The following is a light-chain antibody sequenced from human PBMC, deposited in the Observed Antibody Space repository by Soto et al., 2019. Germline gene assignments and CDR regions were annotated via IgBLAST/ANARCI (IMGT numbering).Light chain of an antibody. CDR2: EGV. V-gene: IGLV2-23*01. CDR3: CSYVGATTYV. CDR1: SSNIGGYNI. J-gene: IGLJ1*01. Sequence: QSVLTQPASVSGSPGQSITISCSGTSSNIGGYNIVSWYQQHPGKAPKVSIYEGVKRPSGVSDRFSGSTSGVTASLTISGLQAEDEAEYYCCSYVGATTYVFGSGSKLTV.